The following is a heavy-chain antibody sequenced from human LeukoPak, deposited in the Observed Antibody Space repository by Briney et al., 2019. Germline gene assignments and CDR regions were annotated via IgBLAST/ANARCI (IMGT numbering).Heavy chain of an antibody. CDR2: IYHSGST. CDR3: ARDGNYDILTGYYKDAFDI. J-gene: IGHJ3*02. D-gene: IGHD3-9*01. Sequence: PSETLSLTCAVSGGSISSSNWWSWVRQPPGKGLEWIGEIYHSGSTNYNPSLKSRVTISVDKSKNQFSLKLSSVTAADTAVYYCARDGNYDILTGYYKDAFDIWGQGTMVTVSS. V-gene: IGHV4-4*02. CDR1: GGSISSSNW.